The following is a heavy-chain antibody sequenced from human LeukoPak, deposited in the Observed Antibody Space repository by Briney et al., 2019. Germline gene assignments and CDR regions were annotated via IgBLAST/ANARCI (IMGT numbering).Heavy chain of an antibody. J-gene: IGHJ4*02. CDR2: INPNSAAT. CDR3: ARIRGGNNYHFDY. Sequence: GASVKVSCKASGYTFSDYYTHWVRQAPGQGLEWIEWINPNSAATNYAQRFQGRVTMTRDTSITTAYMELSRLTSDDTAVYYCARIRGGNNYHFDYWGQGTLVTVSS. CDR1: GYTFSDYY. D-gene: IGHD1-26*01. V-gene: IGHV1-2*02.